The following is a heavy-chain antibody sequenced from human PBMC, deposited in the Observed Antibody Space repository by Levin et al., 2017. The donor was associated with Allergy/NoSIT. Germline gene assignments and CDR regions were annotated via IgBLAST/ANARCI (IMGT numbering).Heavy chain of an antibody. CDR1: GFIFSTYI. CDR2: VSYDGGNK. D-gene: IGHD1-26*01. J-gene: IGHJ4*02. Sequence: GGSLRLSCAGSGFIFSTYILYWVRQAPGKGLEWVAFVSYDGGNKHYADSVDGRFTISRDNSQNTLYLQMNILRPEDTAVYYCARTQRLGASGIFDYWGQGTLVTVSS. V-gene: IGHV3-30*14. CDR3: ARTQRLGASGIFDY.